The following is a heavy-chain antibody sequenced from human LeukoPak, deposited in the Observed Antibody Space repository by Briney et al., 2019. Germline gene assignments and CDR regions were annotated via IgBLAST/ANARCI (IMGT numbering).Heavy chain of an antibody. CDR3: ARPSIAARHLSFGL. Sequence: SETLSLTCTVSGGPISTYYWSWIRQPPGKELEWIGYNSYSGSTNYNPSLKSRVTISVDTSKNQFSLKLNSVTAADTAVYYCARPSIAARHLSFGLWGRGTLVTVSS. CDR1: GGPISTYY. V-gene: IGHV4-59*01. J-gene: IGHJ2*01. CDR2: NSYSGST. D-gene: IGHD6-6*01.